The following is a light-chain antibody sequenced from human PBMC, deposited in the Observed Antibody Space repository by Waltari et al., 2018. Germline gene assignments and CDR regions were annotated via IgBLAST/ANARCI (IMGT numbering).Light chain of an antibody. CDR3: CSFAGHDTKI. Sequence: WSQHHPGKAPKLIIYEDTKRPSGVSFRLSGSNSGNTASLTFSGLQAEDESDYYCCSFAGHDTKIFGGGTKLTVL. V-gene: IGLV2-23*01. J-gene: IGLJ2*01. CDR2: EDT.